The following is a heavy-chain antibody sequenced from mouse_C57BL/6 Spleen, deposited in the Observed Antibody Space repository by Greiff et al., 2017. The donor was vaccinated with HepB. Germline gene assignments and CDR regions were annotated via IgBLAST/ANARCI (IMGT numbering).Heavy chain of an antibody. CDR2: IDPSDSYT. V-gene: IGHV1-69*01. Sequence: VQLQQSGAELVMPGASVKLSCKASGYTFTSYWMHWVKQRPGQGLEWIGEIDPSDSYTNYNQKFKGKSTLTVDKSSSTAYMQLSSLTSEDSAVYYCARSDWDWFAYWGQGTLVTVSA. CDR1: GYTFTSYW. D-gene: IGHD4-1*01. J-gene: IGHJ3*01. CDR3: ARSDWDWFAY.